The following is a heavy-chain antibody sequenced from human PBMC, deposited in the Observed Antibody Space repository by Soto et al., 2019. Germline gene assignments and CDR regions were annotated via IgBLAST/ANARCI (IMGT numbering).Heavy chain of an antibody. J-gene: IGHJ2*01. CDR1: GFTFNNYA. CDR2: ISYDGSNK. D-gene: IGHD5-18*01. CDR3: ARDPLWGTAMVLWYFDL. Sequence: QVQLVESGGGVVQPGRSLRLSCAASGFTFNNYAMHWVRQAPGTGLEWVALISYDGSNKYYADSVKGRFTISRDNSKNTLYLQMTSLRAEDTAAYYCARDPLWGTAMVLWYFDLWCRGTLVAVSS. V-gene: IGHV3-30-3*01.